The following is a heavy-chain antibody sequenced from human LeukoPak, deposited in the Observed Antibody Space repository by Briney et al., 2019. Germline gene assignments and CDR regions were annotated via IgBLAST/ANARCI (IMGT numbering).Heavy chain of an antibody. CDR3: AKEGRYFDWLFPFDY. D-gene: IGHD3-9*01. J-gene: IGHJ4*02. V-gene: IGHV3-43D*03. Sequence: GGSLRLSCAASGFTFDDYAMHWVRQAPGKGLEWVSLISWDGGSTYYADSVKGRFTISRDNSKNSLYLQMNSLRAEDTAVYYCAKEGRYFDWLFPFDYWGQGTLVTVSS. CDR1: GFTFDDYA. CDR2: ISWDGGST.